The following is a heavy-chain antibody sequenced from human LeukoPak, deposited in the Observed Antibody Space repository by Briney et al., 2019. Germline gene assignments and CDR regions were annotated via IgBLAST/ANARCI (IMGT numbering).Heavy chain of an antibody. CDR2: ISAYNGNT. D-gene: IGHD2-15*01. J-gene: IGHJ5*02. Sequence: ASVKVSCKASGYTSTSYGISWVRQAPGQGLEWMGWISAYNGNTNYAQKLQGRVTMTTDTSTSTAYMELRSLRSDDTAVYYCARRLRGDSWVSWFDPWGQGILVTVSS. V-gene: IGHV1-18*01. CDR3: ARRLRGDSWVSWFDP. CDR1: GYTSTSYG.